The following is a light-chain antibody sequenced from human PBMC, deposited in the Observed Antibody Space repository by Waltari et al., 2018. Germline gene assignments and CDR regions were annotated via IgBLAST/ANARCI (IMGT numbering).Light chain of an antibody. Sequence: EIVLTQSPGTLSLSPGESATLSGRASQSVSSTYLAWYQQRPGQAPRLLIYGASTRAIGIPDRCSGSGSGTDFILTFSRLEPEDSAVYYCQHYTSTVGWTFGQGSKVEIK. CDR3: QHYTSTVGWT. V-gene: IGKV3-20*01. CDR1: QSVSSTY. CDR2: GAS. J-gene: IGKJ1*01.